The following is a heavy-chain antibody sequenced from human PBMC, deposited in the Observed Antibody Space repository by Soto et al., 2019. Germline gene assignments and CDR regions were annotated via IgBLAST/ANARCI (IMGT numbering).Heavy chain of an antibody. Sequence: LSCAASGFTFSSYGMHWVRQAPGKGLEWVAVIWYDGSNKYYADSVKGRFTISRDNSKNTLYLQMNSLRAEDTAVYYCARDGGPYYRWFDPWGQGTLVTVSS. CDR1: GFTFSSYG. J-gene: IGHJ5*02. D-gene: IGHD2-8*01. CDR3: ARDGGPYYRWFDP. V-gene: IGHV3-33*01. CDR2: IWYDGSNK.